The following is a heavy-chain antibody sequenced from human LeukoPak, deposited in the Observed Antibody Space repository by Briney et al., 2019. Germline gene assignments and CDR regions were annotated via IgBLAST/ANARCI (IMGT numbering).Heavy chain of an antibody. V-gene: IGHV3-48*04. D-gene: IGHD2/OR15-2a*01. CDR3: ASFLTPYAFDI. Sequence: GGSLRLSCAASGFTFSSYGMHWVRQAPGKGLEWVSYISSSGSTIYYADSVKGRFTISRDNAKNSLYLQMNSLRAEDTAVYYCASFLTPYAFDIWGQGTMVTVSS. CDR2: ISSSGSTI. CDR1: GFTFSSYG. J-gene: IGHJ3*02.